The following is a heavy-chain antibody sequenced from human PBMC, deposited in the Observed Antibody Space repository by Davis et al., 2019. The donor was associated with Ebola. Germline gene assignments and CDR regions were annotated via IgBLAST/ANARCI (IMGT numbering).Heavy chain of an antibody. CDR2: ITEDGSQK. Sequence: GESLKISCAASGFTFSNYWMTWVRQAPGKGLEWVAHITEDGSQKYCVDSVRGRFTISRDNAKSSLSLQMNSLRVEDTAVYYCVRDAGWQRLDNWGQGTLVTVSS. V-gene: IGHV3-7*01. CDR1: GFTFSNYW. CDR3: VRDAGWQRLDN. J-gene: IGHJ4*02. D-gene: IGHD4-23*01.